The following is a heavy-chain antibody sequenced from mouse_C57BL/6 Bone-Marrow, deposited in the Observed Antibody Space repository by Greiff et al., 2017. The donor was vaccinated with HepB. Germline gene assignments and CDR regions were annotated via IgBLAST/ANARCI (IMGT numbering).Heavy chain of an antibody. D-gene: IGHD1-2*01. J-gene: IGHJ4*01. CDR1: GFTFTDYY. CDR2: IRNKANGYTT. CDR3: ARWGYYGYYARDY. Sequence: EVKLMESGGGLVQPGGSLSLSCAASGFTFTDYYMSWVRQPPGKALEWLGFIRNKANGYTTEYSASVKGRFTISRDNSQSILYLQMNALRAEDSATYYCARWGYYGYYARDYWGQGTSVTVSS. V-gene: IGHV7-3*01.